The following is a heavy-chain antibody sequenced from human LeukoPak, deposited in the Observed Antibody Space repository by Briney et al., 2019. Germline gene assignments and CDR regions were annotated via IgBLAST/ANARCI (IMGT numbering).Heavy chain of an antibody. CDR1: GGSFSGHY. D-gene: IGHD3-16*01. Sequence: SETLSLTCAVYGGSFSGHYWSWIRQPPGKGLEWIGEINHSGSTNYNPSLKSRVTISVDTSKNQFSLKVSSVTAADTAVYYCARHRYDYVWGSQPPTGWWFDPWGQGTLVTVSS. V-gene: IGHV4-34*01. J-gene: IGHJ5*02. CDR2: INHSGST. CDR3: ARHRYDYVWGSQPPTGWWFDP.